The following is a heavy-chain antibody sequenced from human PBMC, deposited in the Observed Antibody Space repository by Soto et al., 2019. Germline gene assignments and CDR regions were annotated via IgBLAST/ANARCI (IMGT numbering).Heavy chain of an antibody. CDR3: ARSKWGSIGENSGMDV. CDR1: GFTFSSYD. D-gene: IGHD3-16*01. CDR2: IGTAGDT. Sequence: GGSLRLSCAASGFTFSSYDMHWVRQATGKGLEWVSAIGTAGDTYYPGSVKGRFTISRENAKNSLYLQMNSLRAEDTAVYYCARSKWGSIGENSGMDVGGQGTTVTVSS. J-gene: IGHJ6*02. V-gene: IGHV3-13*01.